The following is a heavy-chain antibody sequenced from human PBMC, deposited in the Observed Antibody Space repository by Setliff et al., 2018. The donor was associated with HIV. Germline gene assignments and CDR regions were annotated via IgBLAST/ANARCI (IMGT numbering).Heavy chain of an antibody. CDR3: ARDYLHVFDI. V-gene: IGHV1-18*01. CDR1: GYTFSNYG. CDR2: ISGDNGDT. J-gene: IGHJ3*02. Sequence: ASVKVSCKASGYTFSNYGISWLRQAPGQGPEWMGWISGDNGDTNYAQKFQGRLTMTTDTSTSTAYMELSSLKSDDTAVYYCARDYLHVFDIWGQGTMVTVSS.